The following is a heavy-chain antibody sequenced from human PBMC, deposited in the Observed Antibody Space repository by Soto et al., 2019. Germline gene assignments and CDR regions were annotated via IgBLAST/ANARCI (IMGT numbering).Heavy chain of an antibody. J-gene: IGHJ6*02. CDR1: GDTFTSYG. D-gene: IGHD3-10*01. CDR2: VSAYNGNT. Sequence: GASAKVCCKASGDTFTSYGISWVRQAPGQGLEWMGWVSAYNGNTNYAQKLQGRVTMTTDTSTSTAYMELRSLRSDDTAVYYCARDWGLWFGAYYYYGMDVWGLGTTVTVSS. CDR3: ARDWGLWFGAYYYYGMDV. V-gene: IGHV1-18*01.